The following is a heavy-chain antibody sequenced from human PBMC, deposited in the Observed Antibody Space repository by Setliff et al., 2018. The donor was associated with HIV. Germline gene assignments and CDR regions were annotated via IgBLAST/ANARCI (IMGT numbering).Heavy chain of an antibody. V-gene: IGHV5-51*01. Sequence: PGESLKISCKGSGYSFTSYWIGWVRQMPGKGLEWMGIIYPGDSDTRYSPSFQGQVTISADKSISTAYLQWSSLKASDTAMYYCARSPRDSSGWFGEGDYWGQGTLVTVS. D-gene: IGHD6-19*01. CDR2: IYPGDSDT. CDR1: GYSFTSYW. CDR3: ARSPRDSSGWFGEGDY. J-gene: IGHJ4*02.